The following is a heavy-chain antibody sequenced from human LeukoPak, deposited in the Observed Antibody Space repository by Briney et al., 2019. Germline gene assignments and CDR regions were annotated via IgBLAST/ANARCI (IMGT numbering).Heavy chain of an antibody. CDR2: ISYDGSNK. V-gene: IGHV3-30*18. CDR1: GFTFSSYG. Sequence: GRSLRLSCAASGFTFSSYGMHWVRQAPGKGLEWVAVISYDGSNKYYADSVKGRFTISRDNSKNTLYLQMNSLRAEDTAVYYCAKGAVQWLWGQGTLVTVSS. J-gene: IGHJ4*02. CDR3: AKGAVQWL. D-gene: IGHD6-19*01.